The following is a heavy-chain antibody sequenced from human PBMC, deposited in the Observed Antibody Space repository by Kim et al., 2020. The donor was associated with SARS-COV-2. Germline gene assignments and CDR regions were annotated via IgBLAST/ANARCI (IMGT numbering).Heavy chain of an antibody. D-gene: IGHD3-9*01. CDR2: GSEK. J-gene: IGHJ4*02. V-gene: IGHV3-7*01. Sequence: GSEKYYVDSVKGQFTISRDNAKSSLYLQMNSLRAEDTAVYYCARGRYFDAWGQGTLVTVSS. CDR3: ARGRYFDA.